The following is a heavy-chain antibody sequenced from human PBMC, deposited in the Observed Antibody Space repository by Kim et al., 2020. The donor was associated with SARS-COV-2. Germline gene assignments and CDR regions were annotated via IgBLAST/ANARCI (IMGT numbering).Heavy chain of an antibody. D-gene: IGHD4-4*01. V-gene: IGHV3-48*03. CDR1: GFTFSSYE. J-gene: IGHJ4*02. CDR2: IIGSGVTI. Sequence: GGSLRLSCAASGFTFSSYEMNWVRQAPGKGLEWVSYIIGSGVTIYYADSVRGRFTISRDNAKNSLYLQMNSLRPEDTAVYYCARGPNYSPFDYWGQGTLV. CDR3: ARGPNYSPFDY.